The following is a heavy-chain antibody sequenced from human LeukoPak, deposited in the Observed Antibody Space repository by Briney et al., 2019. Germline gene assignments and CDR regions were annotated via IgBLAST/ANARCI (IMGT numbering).Heavy chain of an antibody. CDR2: IKQDGSEK. CDR1: GFTFSSYW. J-gene: IGHJ3*02. Sequence: GGSLRLSCAASGFTFSSYWMSWVRQAPGKGLEWVANIKQDGSEKYYVDSVKGRFTISRDNAKNSLYLQMNSLRAEDTAVYYCARANCGGDCYRHDAFDIWGQGTMVTVSS. D-gene: IGHD2-21*01. CDR3: ARANCGGDCYRHDAFDI. V-gene: IGHV3-7*01.